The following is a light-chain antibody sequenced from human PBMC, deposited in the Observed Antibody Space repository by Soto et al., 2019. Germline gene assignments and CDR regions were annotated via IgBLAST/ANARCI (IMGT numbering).Light chain of an antibody. CDR2: KAS. CDR1: QSISYW. Sequence: DIPMTQSPSTLSASVGDRVTITCRASQSISYWLAWYQQKPGKAPKLLIYKASSLESGVPSRFSGSGSGTEFTLTISSLQPDDFATYYCQQYHSYPIAFGQGTRLAIK. J-gene: IGKJ5*01. CDR3: QQYHSYPIA. V-gene: IGKV1-5*03.